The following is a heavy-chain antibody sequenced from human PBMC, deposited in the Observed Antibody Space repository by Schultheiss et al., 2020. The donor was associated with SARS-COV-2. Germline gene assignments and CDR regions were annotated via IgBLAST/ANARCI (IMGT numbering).Heavy chain of an antibody. CDR1: GFTFSSYA. V-gene: IGHV3-23*01. Sequence: GGSLRLSCAASGFTFSSYAMSWVRQAPGKGLVWVSGITGSGGNTYYADSVKGRFTISRDNSKNTLYLQMNSLRAEDTAVYYCASVVVVAAIDYWGQGTLVTVSS. CDR2: ITGSGGNT. CDR3: ASVVVVAAIDY. J-gene: IGHJ4*02. D-gene: IGHD2-15*01.